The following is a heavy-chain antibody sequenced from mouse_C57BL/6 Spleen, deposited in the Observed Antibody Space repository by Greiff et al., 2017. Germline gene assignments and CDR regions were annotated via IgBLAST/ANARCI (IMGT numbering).Heavy chain of an antibody. V-gene: IGHV1-26*01. CDR2: INPNTGGT. CDR1: GYTFTDYY. D-gene: IGHD2-4*01. Sequence: VQLKQSGPELVKPGASVKISCKASGYTFTDYYMNWVKQSHGKSLEWIGDINPNTGGTSYNQKFKGKATLTVDKSSSTAYMELRSLTSEDSAVYYCARGGYDYDALFAYWGQGTLVTVSA. CDR3: ARGGYDYDALFAY. J-gene: IGHJ3*01.